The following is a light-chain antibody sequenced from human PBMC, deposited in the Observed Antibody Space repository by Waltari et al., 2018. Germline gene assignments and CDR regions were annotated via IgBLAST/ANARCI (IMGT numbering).Light chain of an antibody. CDR1: HDINNA. CDR2: AAS. J-gene: IGKJ4*01. Sequence: DIQMTQSPSSASASVGDRVSITCRANHDINNAVGWYQQQPGQPPKLLIYAASTLQRGVPSRFSGSGSGTDFTLTISTLQPEDFAIYYCQQANSFPLTFGGGTKVEIK. V-gene: IGKV1-12*01. CDR3: QQANSFPLT.